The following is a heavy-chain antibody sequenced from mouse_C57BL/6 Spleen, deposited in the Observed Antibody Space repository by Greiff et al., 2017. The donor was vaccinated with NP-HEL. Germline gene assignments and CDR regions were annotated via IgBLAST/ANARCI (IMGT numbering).Heavy chain of an antibody. D-gene: IGHD6-1*01. Sequence: EVQRVESGGDLVKPGGSLKLSCAASGFTFSSYGMSWVRQTPDKRLEWVATISSGGSYTYYPDSVKGRFTISRDNAKNTLYLQMSSLKSEDTAMYYCARHATDWYFDVWGTGTTVTVSS. CDR3: ARHATDWYFDV. CDR2: ISSGGSYT. CDR1: GFTFSSYG. J-gene: IGHJ1*03. V-gene: IGHV5-6*01.